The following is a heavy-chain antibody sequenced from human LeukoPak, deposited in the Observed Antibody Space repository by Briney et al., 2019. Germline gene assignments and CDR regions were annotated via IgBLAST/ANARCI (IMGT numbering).Heavy chain of an antibody. CDR3: ARAYTSGESGDYYDSSGYYYFFDY. D-gene: IGHD3-22*01. CDR2: ISSSSSYI. J-gene: IGHJ4*02. V-gene: IGHV3-21*01. CDR1: GFTFNSYS. Sequence: GGSLRVSCAASGFTFNSYSMNWVRQAQGKGLEWVSSISSSSSYIYYVDSVKGRFTISRDNAKNSLYLQMNSLRAEDTAVYYCARAYTSGESGDYYDSSGYYYFFDYWGQGTLVTVSS.